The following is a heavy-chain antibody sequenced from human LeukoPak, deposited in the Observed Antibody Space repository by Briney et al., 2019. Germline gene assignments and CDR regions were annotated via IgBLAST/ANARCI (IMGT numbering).Heavy chain of an antibody. D-gene: IGHD1-26*01. CDR2: ISGSGGST. CDR3: ARDVGRGDY. CDR1: GFTFSSYA. V-gene: IGHV3-23*01. J-gene: IGHJ4*02. Sequence: PGGSLRLSCAASGFTFSSYAMSWVRQAPGKGLEWVSAISGSGGSTYYADSVKGRFTISRDNAKNTLYLQMNSLRADDTAMYYCARDVGRGDYWGQGTLVTVSS.